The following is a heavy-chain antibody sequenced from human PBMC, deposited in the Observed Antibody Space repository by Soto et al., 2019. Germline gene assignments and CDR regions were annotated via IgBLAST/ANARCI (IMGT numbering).Heavy chain of an antibody. J-gene: IGHJ3*02. CDR3: ATDHDAFDI. CDR1: WYTLTELS. V-gene: IGHV1-24*01. Sequence: ASVKVSCRVSWYTLTELSMHWVRQSPVKGLEWMGGFDPEDGETIYAQKFQGRVTMTEDTSTDTDYMELSSLRSEDTDVYYCATDHDAFDIWGQGTMVTVSS. CDR2: FDPEDGET.